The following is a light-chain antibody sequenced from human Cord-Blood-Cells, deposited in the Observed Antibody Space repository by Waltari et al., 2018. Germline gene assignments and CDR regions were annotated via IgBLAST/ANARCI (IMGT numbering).Light chain of an antibody. CDR1: SSNIGSNT. V-gene: IGLV1-44*01. CDR3: AAWDDSLNGVV. CDR2: RNN. J-gene: IGLJ2*01. Sequence: QSVLTQPPSASGTPGPRVTISCSGSSSNIGSNTVNWYQPLPGTAPKLLIYRNNQRPSGVPDRFSGSKSGTSASLAISGLQAEDEADYYCAAWDDSLNGVVFGGGTKLTVL.